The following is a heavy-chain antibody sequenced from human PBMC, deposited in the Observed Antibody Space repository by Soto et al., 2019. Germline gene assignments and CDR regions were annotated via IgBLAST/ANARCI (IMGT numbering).Heavy chain of an antibody. CDR2: INHSGST. CDR1: GGSFSGYY. D-gene: IGHD3-3*01. V-gene: IGHV4-34*01. J-gene: IGHJ6*02. CDR3: ARGPLRFLECGMGYYCYYGRDV. Sequence: SETLSLTCAVYGGSFSGYYWSWIRQPPGKGLEWIGEINHSGSTNYNPSLKSRVTISVDTSKNQFSLKLSSVTAADTAVYYCARGPLRFLECGMGYYCYYGRDVWGQGTTVAVSS.